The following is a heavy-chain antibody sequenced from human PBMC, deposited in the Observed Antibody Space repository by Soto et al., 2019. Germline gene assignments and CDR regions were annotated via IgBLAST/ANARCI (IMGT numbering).Heavy chain of an antibody. J-gene: IGHJ5*02. CDR2: MNPNSGNT. V-gene: IGHV1-8*01. Sequence: ASEKVSCKASGYTFTSYDINWVRQATGQGLEWMGWMNPNSGNTGYAQKFQGRVTMTRNTSISTAYMELSSLRSEDTAVYYCARKAPGRYYGSGSYYHWGQGTLVTVSS. CDR3: ARKAPGRYYGSGSYYH. D-gene: IGHD3-10*01. CDR1: GYTFTSYD.